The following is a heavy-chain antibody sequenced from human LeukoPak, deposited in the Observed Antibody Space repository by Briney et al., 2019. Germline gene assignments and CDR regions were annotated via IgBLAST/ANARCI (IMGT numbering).Heavy chain of an antibody. D-gene: IGHD3-10*01. CDR3: AKDSLGSGSYYTY. V-gene: IGHV3-23*01. J-gene: IGHJ4*02. CDR2: ISGSGGST. Sequence: GRSLRLSCAASGFTFSTYAISWVRQAPGKWLEWVLAISGSGGSTYYADSVKGRFTISRDNSKNTLYLQMNSLRAEDTAVYYCAKDSLGSGSYYTYWGQGTLVTVSS. CDR1: GFTFSTYA.